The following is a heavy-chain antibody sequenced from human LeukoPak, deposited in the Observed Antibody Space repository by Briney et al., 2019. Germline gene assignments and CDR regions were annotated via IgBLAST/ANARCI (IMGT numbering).Heavy chain of an antibody. CDR3: ARRGRLHSGGKRAYYFDY. J-gene: IGHJ4*02. D-gene: IGHD6-25*01. V-gene: IGHV5-51*01. Sequence: KFGESLKISCKGSGYSFTSYWIGWVRQMPGKGLEWMGIIYPGDSDTRYSPSFQGQVTISADKSISTAYLQWSSLKASDTAMYYCARRGRLHSGGKRAYYFDYWGQGTLVTVSS. CDR1: GYSFTSYW. CDR2: IYPGDSDT.